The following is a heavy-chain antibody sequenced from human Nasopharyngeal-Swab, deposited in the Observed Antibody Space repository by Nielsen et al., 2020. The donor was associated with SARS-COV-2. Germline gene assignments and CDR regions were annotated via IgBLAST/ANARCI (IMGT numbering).Heavy chain of an antibody. D-gene: IGHD3-16*01. V-gene: IGHV3-30-3*01. CDR2: ISYDGSLK. CDR1: GFTFSNYA. Sequence: GESLKISCAASGFTFSNYALHWVRQAPGKGLEWVAVISYDGSLKYYANSAKGRFSISRDNSRNTLYLHMNSLRTDDTGVFYCATEGGSTDFNYWGRGTLVTVSS. CDR3: ATEGGSTDFNY. J-gene: IGHJ4*02.